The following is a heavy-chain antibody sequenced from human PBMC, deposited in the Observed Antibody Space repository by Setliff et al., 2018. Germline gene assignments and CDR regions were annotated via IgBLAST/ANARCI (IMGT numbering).Heavy chain of an antibody. CDR3: ARSYGSGSYHYYYGMDV. CDR1: RFTFSNYW. J-gene: IGHJ6*02. V-gene: IGHV3-20*04. D-gene: IGHD3-10*01. CDR2: INWNGGST. Sequence: SGGSLRLSCAASRFTFSNYWMSWVRQAPGKGLEWVSGINWNGGSTGYADSVKGRFTISRDNAKNSLYLQMNSLRAEDTALYYCARSYGSGSYHYYYGMDVWGQGTTVTVSS.